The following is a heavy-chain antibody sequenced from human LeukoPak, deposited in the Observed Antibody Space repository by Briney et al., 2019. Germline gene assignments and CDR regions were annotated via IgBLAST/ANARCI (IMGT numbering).Heavy chain of an antibody. J-gene: IGHJ5*02. CDR1: GYTFTGYY. D-gene: IGHD4-11*01. V-gene: IGHV1-2*02. CDR3: AKDPYVRSYSLSTNWFDP. CDR2: INPNSGGT. Sequence: GASVKVSCKASGYTFTGYYMHWVRQAPGQGLEWMGWINPNSGGTNYAQKFQGRVTMTRDTSISTAYMELSRLRSDDTAVYYCAKDPYVRSYSLSTNWFDPWGQGTLVTVSS.